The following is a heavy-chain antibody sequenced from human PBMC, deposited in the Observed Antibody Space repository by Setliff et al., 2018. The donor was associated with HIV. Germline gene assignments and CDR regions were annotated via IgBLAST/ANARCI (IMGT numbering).Heavy chain of an antibody. CDR2: IDPTDGST. CDR3: ARGKQMSRRSDAFDI. V-gene: IGHV1-46*01. Sequence: ASVKVSCKSSGYRFSNHFIHWVRQAPGQGLEWMEVIDPTDGSTSFTQRFQGRVTVTRDTSTSTVYMELSGLKSEDTAMYYCARGKQMSRRSDAFDIWGQGTKVTVSS. D-gene: IGHD6-6*01. J-gene: IGHJ3*02. CDR1: GYRFSNHF.